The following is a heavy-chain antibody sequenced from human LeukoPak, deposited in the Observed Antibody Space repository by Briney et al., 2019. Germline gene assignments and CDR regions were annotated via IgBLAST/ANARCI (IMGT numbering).Heavy chain of an antibody. CDR2: INHSGST. CDR3: ARGRPRGGSYVNYYYYGMDV. Sequence: SETLSLTCAVYGGPFSGYYWSWIRQPPGKGLEWIGEINHSGSTNYNPSLKSRVTISVDTSKNQFSLKLSSVTAADTAVYYCARGRPRGGSYVNYYYYGMDVWGQGTTVTVSS. J-gene: IGHJ6*02. D-gene: IGHD1-26*01. CDR1: GGPFSGYY. V-gene: IGHV4-34*01.